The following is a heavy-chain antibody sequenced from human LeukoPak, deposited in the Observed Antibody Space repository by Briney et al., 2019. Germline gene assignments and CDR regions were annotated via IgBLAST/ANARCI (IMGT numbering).Heavy chain of an antibody. D-gene: IGHD1-14*01. V-gene: IGHV4-61*01. Sequence: SETLSLTCTVSGGSVSSGRHYWTWIRQPPGKGLEWIGYIYYSGSTNYNPSLKSRVTISVDTSKNQFSLKLSSVTAADTAVYYCARGSRIAGWFDPWGQGTLVTVSS. CDR1: GGSVSSGRHY. CDR2: IYYSGST. CDR3: ARGSRIAGWFDP. J-gene: IGHJ5*02.